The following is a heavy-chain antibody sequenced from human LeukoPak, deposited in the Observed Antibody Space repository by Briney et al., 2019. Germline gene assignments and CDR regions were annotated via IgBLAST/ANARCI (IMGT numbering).Heavy chain of an antibody. CDR3: ARMVGATVTTIDY. CDR2: IYYSGST. D-gene: IGHD4-17*01. V-gene: IGHV4-39*07. J-gene: IGHJ4*02. CDR1: GGSISSSSYY. Sequence: SETLSLTCTVSGGSISSSSYYWGWIRQPPGKGLEWIGSIYYSGSTYYNPSLKSRVTISVDTSKNQFSLKLSSVTAADTAVYYCARMVGATVTTIDYWGQGTLVTVSS.